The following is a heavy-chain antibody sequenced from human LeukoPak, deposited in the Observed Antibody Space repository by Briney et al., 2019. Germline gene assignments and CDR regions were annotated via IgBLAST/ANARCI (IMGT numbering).Heavy chain of an antibody. V-gene: IGHV4-34*01. CDR3: ARGRGYSYGLFDY. CDR2: INHSGST. CDR1: GGSFSGYY. Sequence: SETLSLTCAVYGGSFSGYYWSWIRQPPGKGLEWIGGINHSGSTNYNPSLKSRVTISVDTSKNQFSLKLSSVTAADTAVYYCARGRGYSYGLFDYWGQGTLVTVSS. D-gene: IGHD5-18*01. J-gene: IGHJ4*02.